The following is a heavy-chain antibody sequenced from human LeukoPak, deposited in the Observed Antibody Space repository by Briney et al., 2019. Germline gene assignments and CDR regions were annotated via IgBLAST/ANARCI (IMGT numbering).Heavy chain of an antibody. J-gene: IGHJ5*02. CDR1: GYTFTSYD. V-gene: IGHV1-8*01. CDR2: MNPNSGNT. D-gene: IGHD3-10*01. Sequence: VASVKVSCKSSGYTFTSYDINWVRQATGQGLEWMGWMNPNSGNTGYAQKFQGRVTMTRNTSISTAYMELSILRSEDTAVYYCARALFPTMVRGVISRFDPWGQGTLVTVSS. CDR3: ARALFPTMVRGVISRFDP.